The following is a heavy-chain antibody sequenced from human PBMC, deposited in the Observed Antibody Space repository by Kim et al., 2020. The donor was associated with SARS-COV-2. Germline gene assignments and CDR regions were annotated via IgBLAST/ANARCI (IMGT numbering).Heavy chain of an antibody. CDR1: GFTFSSYA. V-gene: IGHV3-30*04. Sequence: GGSLRLSCAVSGFTFSSYAMHWVRQAPGKGLEWVAVISYDGSNKHYVDSVKGRFTISRDNSKNTLYLQMNSLRAEDTAVYYCARDIGSYSSGWIYYYYGMDVWGQGTTVTVSS. CDR2: ISYDGSNK. J-gene: IGHJ6*02. D-gene: IGHD6-19*01. CDR3: ARDIGSYSSGWIYYYYGMDV.